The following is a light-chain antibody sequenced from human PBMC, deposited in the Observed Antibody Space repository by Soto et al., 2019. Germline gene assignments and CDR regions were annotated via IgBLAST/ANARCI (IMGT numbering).Light chain of an antibody. CDR2: KAS. Sequence: IEVKQCRSSLSAYEGKIVTITCLASQNIYKWFAWYHQKPGKAHHVLLYKASRLESGVPSRFSGSGSGTEFTLTIRSLQPDDFATYYCQQYNTYSPTFGHRTNVDI. J-gene: IGKJ1*01. CDR1: QNIYKW. CDR3: QQYNTYSPT. V-gene: IGKV1-5*03.